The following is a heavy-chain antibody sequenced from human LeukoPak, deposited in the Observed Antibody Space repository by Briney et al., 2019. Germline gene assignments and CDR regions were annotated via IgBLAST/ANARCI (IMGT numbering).Heavy chain of an antibody. D-gene: IGHD7-27*01. CDR2: IYTSGST. J-gene: IGHJ6*03. CDR1: GGSISSYY. CDR3: ARMPLRLNTGVWYYYYYMDV. V-gene: IGHV4-4*07. Sequence: SETLSLTCTVSGGSISSYYWSWIRQPAGKGLEWIGRIYTSGSTNYNPSLKSRVTMSVDTSKNQFSLKLSSVTAADTAVYYCARMPLRLNTGVWYYYYYMDVWGKGTTVTVSS.